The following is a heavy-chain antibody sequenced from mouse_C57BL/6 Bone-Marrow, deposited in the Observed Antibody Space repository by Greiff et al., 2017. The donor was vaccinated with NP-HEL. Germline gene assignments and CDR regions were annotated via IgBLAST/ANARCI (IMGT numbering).Heavy chain of an antibody. CDR1: GYTFTSYW. D-gene: IGHD2-12*01. V-gene: IGHV1-64*01. CDR2: IHPNSGST. Sequence: QVQLQQPGAELVKPGASVKLSCKASGYTFTSYWMHWVKQRPGQGLEWIGMIHPNSGSTNYNEKFKSKATLTVDKSSSTAYMQLSSLTSEDSADYDCARAKYYTPFDYWGQGTTLTVSS. CDR3: ARAKYYTPFDY. J-gene: IGHJ2*01.